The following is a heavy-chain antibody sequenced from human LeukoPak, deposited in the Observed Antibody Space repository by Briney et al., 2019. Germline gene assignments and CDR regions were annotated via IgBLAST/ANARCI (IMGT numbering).Heavy chain of an antibody. Sequence: PSETLSLTCTVSGGSISSSSYYWGWIRQPPGKGLEWIGSIYYSGSTYYNPSLKSRVTISVDTSKNQFSLKLSSVTAADTAVYYCARGTRYYDLDYWGQGTLVTVSS. CDR1: GGSISSSSYY. CDR2: IYYSGST. J-gene: IGHJ4*02. CDR3: ARGTRYYDLDY. V-gene: IGHV4-39*07. D-gene: IGHD3-22*01.